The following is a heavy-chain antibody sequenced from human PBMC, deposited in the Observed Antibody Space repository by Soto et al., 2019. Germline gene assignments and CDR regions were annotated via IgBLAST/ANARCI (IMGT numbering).Heavy chain of an antibody. Sequence: PGGSLRLSCAASGFTFSSYWVSWVRQAPGKGLEWVANIKQDGSEKYYVDSVKGRFTISRDNAKNSLYLQMNSLRAEDTAVYYCARVGYCSGGSCYSTRKDAFDIWGQGTMVTVSS. V-gene: IGHV3-7*01. CDR1: GFTFSSYW. CDR2: IKQDGSEK. J-gene: IGHJ3*02. D-gene: IGHD2-15*01. CDR3: ARVGYCSGGSCYSTRKDAFDI.